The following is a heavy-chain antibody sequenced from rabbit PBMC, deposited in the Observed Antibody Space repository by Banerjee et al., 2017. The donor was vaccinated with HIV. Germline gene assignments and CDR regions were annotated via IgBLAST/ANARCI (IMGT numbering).Heavy chain of an antibody. J-gene: IGHJ4*01. CDR3: ARDLSYASSSGYYIPYYFNL. Sequence: QLKETGGGLVQPGGSLTLSCKASGFSLSSYNMGWVRQAPGKGLEWIGYIDPVFGSTYYASWVNGRFTISSHNAQNTLYLQLNSLTAADTATYFCARDLSYASSSGYYIPYYFNLWGPGHPRHRL. D-gene: IGHD1-1*01. V-gene: IGHV1S7*01. CDR2: IDPVFGST. CDR1: GFSLSSYN.